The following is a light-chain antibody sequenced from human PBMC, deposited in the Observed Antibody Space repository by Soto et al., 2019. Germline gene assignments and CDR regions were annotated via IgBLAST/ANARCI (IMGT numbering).Light chain of an antibody. Sequence: EIVLTQSPGTLSLSPGERATLSCRASQSVSSSYLAWYQQKPGQAPRLLIYGASSRATGIPDRFSSSGSGTDFTLTISRLEPEDFAVYYCQQYGSSPPITFGQGTRQEIK. CDR1: QSVSSSY. CDR2: GAS. CDR3: QQYGSSPPIT. J-gene: IGKJ5*01. V-gene: IGKV3-20*01.